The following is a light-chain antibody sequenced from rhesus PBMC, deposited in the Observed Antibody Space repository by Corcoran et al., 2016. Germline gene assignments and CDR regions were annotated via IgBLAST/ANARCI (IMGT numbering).Light chain of an antibody. CDR3: QHGYGTPFT. Sequence: DIQMTQSPSSLSASVGDRVTITCQASQGISSWLAWYQQKQGKAPKLLIYAASSLQSGVPSRFSGIGSGTDFTLTISSLQPEDFATYYCQHGYGTPFTFGPGTKLDIK. CDR2: AAS. J-gene: IGKJ3*01. CDR1: QGISSW. V-gene: IGKV1-18*01.